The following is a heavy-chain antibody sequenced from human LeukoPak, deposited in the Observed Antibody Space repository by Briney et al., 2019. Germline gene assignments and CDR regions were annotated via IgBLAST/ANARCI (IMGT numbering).Heavy chain of an antibody. V-gene: IGHV3-21*01. D-gene: IGHD3-10*01. J-gene: IGHJ6*02. CDR3: ARDLNRGRLSDGMDV. CDR1: GFTFSSYS. Sequence: GGSLRLSCAASGFTFSSYSMNWVRQAPGKGLEWVSSISSSSSYIYYADSVKGRFTISRDNAKNSLYLQMNSLRAEDTAVYYCARDLNRGRLSDGMDVWGQGTTVTVSS. CDR2: ISSSSSYI.